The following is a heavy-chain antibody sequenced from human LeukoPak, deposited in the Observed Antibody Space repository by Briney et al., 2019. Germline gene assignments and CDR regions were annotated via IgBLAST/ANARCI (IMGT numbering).Heavy chain of an antibody. J-gene: IGHJ6*02. V-gene: IGHV3-21*01. CDR1: GFTFSSYA. CDR2: ISSSSSYI. CDR3: ARTLYCSGGSCYSTGPYYYYGMDV. D-gene: IGHD2-15*01. Sequence: GGSLRLSCAASGFTFSSYAMSWVCQAPGKGLEWVSSISSSSSYIYYADSVKGRFTISRDNAKNSLYLQMNSLRAEDTAVYYCARTLYCSGGSCYSTGPYYYYGMDVWGQGTTVTVSS.